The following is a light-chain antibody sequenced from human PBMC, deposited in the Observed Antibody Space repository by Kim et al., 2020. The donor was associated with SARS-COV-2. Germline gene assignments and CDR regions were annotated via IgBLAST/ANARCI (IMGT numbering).Light chain of an antibody. CDR3: QSYDNSSWV. CDR1: GGSIASSY. J-gene: IGLJ3*02. Sequence: GKTVTIFCTRSGGSIASSYVQWFQQRPGSAPSAVIHENNQRPSGVPDRFSGSIDSSSNSASLTISGLQTEDEADYYCQSYDNSSWVFGGGTKLTVL. CDR2: ENN. V-gene: IGLV6-57*03.